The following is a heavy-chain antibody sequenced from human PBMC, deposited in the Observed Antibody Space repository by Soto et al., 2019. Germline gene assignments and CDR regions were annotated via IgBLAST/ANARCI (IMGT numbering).Heavy chain of an antibody. Sequence: SETLSLTCAVYGGSFSGYYWSWIRQPPGKGLEWIGEINHSGSTNYNPSLKSRVTISVDTSKNQFSLKLSSVTAADTAVYYCARGLLIAVAGRPRYYYMDVWAKRTKVTVSS. V-gene: IGHV4-34*01. D-gene: IGHD6-19*01. J-gene: IGHJ6*03. CDR3: ARGLLIAVAGRPRYYYMDV. CDR2: INHSGST. CDR1: GGSFSGYY.